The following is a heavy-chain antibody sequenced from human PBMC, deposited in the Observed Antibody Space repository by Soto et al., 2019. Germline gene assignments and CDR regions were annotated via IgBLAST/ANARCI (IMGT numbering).Heavy chain of an antibody. J-gene: IGHJ5*02. V-gene: IGHV4-38-2*02. CDR1: GYSISSGYH. Sequence: PSETLSLTCTVSGYSISSGYHWAWIRQPPGKGLEWLGSVHYSGNTYYNPSLKSRLTISVDKSKNQFSLNLSSVTAADTAVYYCARQDRVVAEGRWFDPWGQGTLVTRLL. CDR2: VHYSGNT. D-gene: IGHD2-15*01. CDR3: ARQDRVVAEGRWFDP.